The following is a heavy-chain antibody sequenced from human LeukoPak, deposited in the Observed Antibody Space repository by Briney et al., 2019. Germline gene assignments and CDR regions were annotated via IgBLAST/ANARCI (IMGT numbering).Heavy chain of an antibody. CDR1: GGSISSYY. J-gene: IGHJ4*02. V-gene: IGHV4-59*01. CDR3: ARYFRSSSSSNFDY. D-gene: IGHD6-13*01. CDR2: IYYSGST. Sequence: SETLSLTCTVSGGSISSYYWSWVRQPPGKGLEWIGYIYYSGSTNYNPSLKSRVTISVDTSKNQFSLKLSSVTAADTAVYCCARYFRSSSSSNFDYWGQGTLVTVSS.